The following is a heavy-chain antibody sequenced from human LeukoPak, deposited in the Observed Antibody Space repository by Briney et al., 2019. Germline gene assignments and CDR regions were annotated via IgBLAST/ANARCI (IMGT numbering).Heavy chain of an antibody. CDR3: ARVKGRYYYGMDV. J-gene: IGHJ6*02. Sequence: HPGRSLRLSCAASGFTFSSYGMHWVRQAPGKGLEWVAVIWYDGSNKYYADSVKGRFTISRDNSKNTLYLQMNSLRAEDTAVYYRARVKGRYYYGMDVWGQGTTVTVSS. CDR2: IWYDGSNK. CDR1: GFTFSSYG. V-gene: IGHV3-33*01.